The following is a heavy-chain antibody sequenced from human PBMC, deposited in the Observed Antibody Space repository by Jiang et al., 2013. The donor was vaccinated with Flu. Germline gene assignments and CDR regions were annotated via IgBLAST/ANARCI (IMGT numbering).Heavy chain of an antibody. J-gene: IGHJ4*02. V-gene: IGHV1-46*03. D-gene: IGHD5-18*01. CDR2: INPSGGST. CDR1: GYTFTSYY. Sequence: QSGAEVKKPGASVKVSCKASGYTFTSYYMHWVRQAPGQGLEWMGIINPSGGSTSYAQKFQGRVTMTRDTSTSTVYMELSSLRSEDTAVYYCAREGGGTAMVPGGADFDYWGQGTLVTVSS. CDR3: AREGGGTAMVPGGADFDY.